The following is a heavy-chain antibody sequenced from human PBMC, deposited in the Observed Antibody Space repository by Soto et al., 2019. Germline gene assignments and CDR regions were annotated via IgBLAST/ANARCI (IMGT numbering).Heavy chain of an antibody. J-gene: IGHJ6*02. V-gene: IGHV3-23*01. Sequence: EVQLLESGGGLVQPGGSLRLSCAASGFTFSNYAMSWVRQAPGKGLEWVSPISGSGENTYYADSVKGRFTISRDNSKNSLYLQMNNLRAEDTVVYYCAKTRGQSYYHAMDVWGQGTTVIVSS. CDR3: AKTRGQSYYHAMDV. CDR1: GFTFSNYA. CDR2: ISGSGENT.